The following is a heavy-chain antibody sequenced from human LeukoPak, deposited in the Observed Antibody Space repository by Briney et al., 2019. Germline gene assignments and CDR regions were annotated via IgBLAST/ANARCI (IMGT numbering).Heavy chain of an antibody. CDR3: ARPDQRGYSYGYSAFDI. CDR2: IYYSGST. CDR1: GGSIASGNYY. D-gene: IGHD5-18*01. Sequence: SETLSLTCTVSGGSIASGNYYWGWIRQPPGKGLEWIGSIYYSGSTYYNPSLKSRVTIFIDTSKNQFSLKLLSVTAADTAVYYCARPDQRGYSYGYSAFDIWGQGTMVTVSS. V-gene: IGHV4-39*01. J-gene: IGHJ3*02.